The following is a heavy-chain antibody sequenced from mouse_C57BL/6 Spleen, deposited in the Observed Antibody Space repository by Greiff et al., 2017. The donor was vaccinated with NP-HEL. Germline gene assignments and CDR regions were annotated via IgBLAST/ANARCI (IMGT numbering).Heavy chain of an antibody. J-gene: IGHJ2*01. CDR1: GYTFTDYY. CDR2: INPYNGGT. CDR3: AGAYYSNYGYFDY. Sequence: EVQLQQSGPVLVKPGASVKMSCKASGYTFTDYYMNWVKQSHGKSLEWIGVINPYNGGTSYNQKFKGKATLTVDKSSSTAYMELNSLTSEDSAVYYCAGAYYSNYGYFDYWGQGTTLTVSS. D-gene: IGHD2-5*01. V-gene: IGHV1-19*01.